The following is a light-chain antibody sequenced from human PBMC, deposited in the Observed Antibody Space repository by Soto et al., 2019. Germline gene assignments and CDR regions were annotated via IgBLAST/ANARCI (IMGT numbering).Light chain of an antibody. CDR2: GSS. J-gene: IGKJ2*01. Sequence: ETVMTQSPATLSGSPGERATLSCRASQSVSSNYVAWYQQKPGQAPRILTHGSSSRATGVPDRLSGRGSGTTLNLVISRLEPEDFAVYYCQQYGTSPFTCGQGTKVDIK. V-gene: IGKV3-20*01. CDR1: QSVSSNY. CDR3: QQYGTSPFT.